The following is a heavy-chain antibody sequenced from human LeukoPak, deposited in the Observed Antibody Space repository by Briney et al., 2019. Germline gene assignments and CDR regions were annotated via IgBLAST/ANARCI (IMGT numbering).Heavy chain of an antibody. CDR3: AKDNRRHYTSGPNPDSLH. D-gene: IGHD6-19*01. V-gene: IGHV3-74*01. Sequence: GGSLRLSCAASGFTFSSYWMHWVRQVPGQGLVWVSHIDGDGRITNYGDSVKGRFTISRDNAKNILYLQMNSLRVEDTAFYYCAKDNRRHYTSGPNPDSLHWGQGALVTVSS. J-gene: IGHJ4*02. CDR2: IDGDGRIT. CDR1: GFTFSSYW.